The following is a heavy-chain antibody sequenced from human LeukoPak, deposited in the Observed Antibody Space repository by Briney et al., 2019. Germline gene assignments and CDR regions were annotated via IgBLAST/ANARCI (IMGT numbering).Heavy chain of an antibody. CDR3: ARERITMVRGVIITDWFDP. Sequence: SETLSLTCAVYGGSFSGYYWSWIRQPPGKGLEWIGEINHSGSTNYNPSLKSRVTISVDTPKNQFSVKLSSVTAADTAVYYCARERITMVRGVIITDWFDPWGQGTLVTVSS. V-gene: IGHV4-34*01. CDR1: GGSFSGYY. CDR2: INHSGST. J-gene: IGHJ5*02. D-gene: IGHD3-10*01.